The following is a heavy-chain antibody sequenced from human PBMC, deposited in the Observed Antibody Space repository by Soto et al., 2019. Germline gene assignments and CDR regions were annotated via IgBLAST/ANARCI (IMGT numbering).Heavy chain of an antibody. CDR3: ARDTLRWGGYSGHDYYYGMDV. CDR2: ISAYNGNT. CDR1: GYTFTSYG. D-gene: IGHD5-12*01. J-gene: IGHJ6*02. V-gene: IGHV1-18*04. Sequence: QVQLVQSGAEVKKPGASVKVSCKASGYTFTSYGISWVRQAPGQGLEWMGWISAYNGNTNYAQKLQGRVTMTTDTSTSTAYMELRSLRSDDTAVYYCARDTLRWGGYSGHDYYYGMDVWGQGTTVTVSS.